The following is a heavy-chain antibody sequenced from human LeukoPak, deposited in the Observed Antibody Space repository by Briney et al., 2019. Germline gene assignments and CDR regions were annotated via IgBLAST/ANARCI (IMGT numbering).Heavy chain of an antibody. D-gene: IGHD6-6*01. CDR1: GGSISSSSYY. J-gene: IGHJ5*02. CDR2: IYYSGST. CDR3: ARHPARCWFDP. V-gene: IGHV4-39*01. Sequence: ASETLSLTCTVSGGSISSSSYYWGWIRQPPGKGLEWIGSIYYSGSTYYNPSLKSRVTISVDTSKNQFSLKLSSVTAADTAVYYCARHPARCWFDPWGQGTLVTVSS.